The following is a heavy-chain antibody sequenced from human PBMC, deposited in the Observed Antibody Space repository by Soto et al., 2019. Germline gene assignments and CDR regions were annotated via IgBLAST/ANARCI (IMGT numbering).Heavy chain of an antibody. Sequence: EVQLVESGGGLVQPGGSLRLSCAASGFTVSSYWMSWVRQAPGKGLEWVANIKQEGSEKYYVDSVQGRFTISRDNAKNSLYLQMNSLRAEDTAVYYCARDLWWEDDYWGQGTLVTVSS. CDR3: ARDLWWEDDY. J-gene: IGHJ4*02. D-gene: IGHD2-21*01. V-gene: IGHV3-7*01. CDR1: GFTVSSYW. CDR2: IKQEGSEK.